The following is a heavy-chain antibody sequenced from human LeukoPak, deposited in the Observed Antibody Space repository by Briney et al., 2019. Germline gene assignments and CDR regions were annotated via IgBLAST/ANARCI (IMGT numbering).Heavy chain of an antibody. CDR3: AKSGGRMWYQLPYFDY. CDR2: ISSSSSTV. V-gene: IGHV3-48*01. CDR1: GFTFSTYN. J-gene: IGHJ4*02. D-gene: IGHD2-2*01. Sequence: GGSLRLSCAASGFTFSTYNMNWVRQAPGKGLEWVSYISSSSSTVHYADSVKGRFTISRDNSKNTLYLQMNSLRAEDTAVYYCAKSGGRMWYQLPYFDYWGQGTLVTVSS.